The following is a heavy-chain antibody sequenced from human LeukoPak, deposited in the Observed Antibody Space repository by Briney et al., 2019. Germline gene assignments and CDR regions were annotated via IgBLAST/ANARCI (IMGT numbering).Heavy chain of an antibody. CDR3: ATLLPAAYFDF. V-gene: IGHV4-4*07. CDR1: GGSISSYY. J-gene: IGHJ4*02. D-gene: IGHD2-2*01. Sequence: SETLSLTCTVSGGSISSYYWSWIRQPAGKGLEWIGRIYTSGSTNYNPSLKSRVTISLDMSKNQFSLKLSSVTAADTAVYYCATLLPAAYFDFWGQGTLVTVSS. CDR2: IYTSGST.